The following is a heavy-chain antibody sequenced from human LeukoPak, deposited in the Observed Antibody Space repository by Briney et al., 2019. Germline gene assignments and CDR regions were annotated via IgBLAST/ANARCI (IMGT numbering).Heavy chain of an antibody. CDR2: ITSGSSTI. D-gene: IGHD2/OR15-2a*01. CDR3: ARNFDS. CDR1: GFTFTSYT. V-gene: IGHV3-48*01. Sequence: GGSLRLSCAASGFTFTSYTMNWVRQAPGKGLEWVSDITSGSSTIYYADSVKGRFTMSRDNAENSLYLQMNSLRAEDTAVYYCARNFDSWGQGTLVTVSS. J-gene: IGHJ4*02.